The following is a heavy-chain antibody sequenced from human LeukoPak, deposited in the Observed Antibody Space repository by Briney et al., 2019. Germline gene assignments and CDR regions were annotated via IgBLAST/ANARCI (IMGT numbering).Heavy chain of an antibody. V-gene: IGHV1-24*01. D-gene: IGHD3-22*01. CDR3: ATEFRDYYDSSGHYRPFDY. CDR1: GYTLTELS. CDR2: FDPEDGET. Sequence: ASVKVSCKVSGYTLTELSMHWVRQAPGKGLEWMGGFDPEDGETTYAQKFQGRVTMTEDTSTDTAYMELSSLRSEDTAVYYCATEFRDYYDSSGHYRPFDYWGQGTLVTVSS. J-gene: IGHJ4*02.